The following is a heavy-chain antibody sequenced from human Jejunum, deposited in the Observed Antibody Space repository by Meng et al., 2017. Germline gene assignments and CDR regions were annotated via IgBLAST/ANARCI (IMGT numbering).Heavy chain of an antibody. Sequence: ASAKVSCKASAYTFSDYYLHWVRHAPGQGLEWMAWSNPDSGGTNYAQRFQGRLTVTRDASINTAYMELSSLASDDTAIYYCVRGVGSPNCFDPWGQGTLVTVSS. D-gene: IGHD3-10*01. CDR3: VRGVGSPNCFDP. V-gene: IGHV1-2*02. CDR2: SNPDSGGT. J-gene: IGHJ5*01. CDR1: AYTFSDYY.